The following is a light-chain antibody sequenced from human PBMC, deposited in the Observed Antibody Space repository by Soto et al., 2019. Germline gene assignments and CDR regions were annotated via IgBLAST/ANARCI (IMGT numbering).Light chain of an antibody. V-gene: IGLV2-11*01. Sequence: QSVLTQPRSVSGSPGQSVTISCTGTSSDVGGYNYVSWYQQHPGKAPKLMIYDVSKRPSGVPDRFSGSKSGNTASLTISGLQAEDEADYYCSSYAGSNNLPYVFGTGTKVTVL. J-gene: IGLJ1*01. CDR3: SSYAGSNNLPYV. CDR1: SSDVGGYNY. CDR2: DVS.